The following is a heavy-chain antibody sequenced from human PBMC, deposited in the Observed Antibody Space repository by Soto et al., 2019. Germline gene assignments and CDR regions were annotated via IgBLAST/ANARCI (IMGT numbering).Heavy chain of an antibody. V-gene: IGHV3-23*01. D-gene: IGHD3-10*01. CDR1: GFPFNSTE. J-gene: IGHJ5*02. Sequence: GGTLRLSCTVSGFPFNSTEMTWGRQAPGKGLEWVSTIDGSGGTTYYADSLKGRFTISRDNSINTVFLQMNSLRADDTALYFCAKNSGWFKTWGQGALVTVSS. CDR3: AKNSGWFKT. CDR2: IDGSGGTT.